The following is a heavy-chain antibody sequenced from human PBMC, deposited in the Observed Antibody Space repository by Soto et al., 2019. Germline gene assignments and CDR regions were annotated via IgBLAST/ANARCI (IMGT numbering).Heavy chain of an antibody. CDR2: IYWDDDK. CDR1: GFSLSTTGVG. J-gene: IGHJ4*02. Sequence: QITLKESGPALVKPTQTLTLTCTFSGFSLSTTGVGVGWIRQPPGKALEWLALIYWDDDKRYSPSLKSRLTITKDTSKNQVVLVMTNMDPVDTATYYCTHFNSNYRGYSFDCWGQGPLVTVSS. CDR3: THFNSNYRGYSFDC. D-gene: IGHD4-4*01. V-gene: IGHV2-5*02.